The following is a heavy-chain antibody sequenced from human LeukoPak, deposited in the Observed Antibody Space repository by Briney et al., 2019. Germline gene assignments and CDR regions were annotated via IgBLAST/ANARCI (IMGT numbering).Heavy chain of an antibody. V-gene: IGHV3-21*01. CDR2: ISSSSSYI. J-gene: IGHJ4*02. D-gene: IGHD3-3*01. CDR3: ARAGSYDFWSGYSNVILEGNSYFDY. Sequence: GGSLRLSCAASGFTFSSYSMNWVRQAPGKGLEWVSSISSSSSYIYYADPVKGRFTISRDNAKSSLYLQMNSLRAEDTAVYYCARAGSYDFWSGYSNVILEGNSYFDYWGQGTLVTVSS. CDR1: GFTFSSYS.